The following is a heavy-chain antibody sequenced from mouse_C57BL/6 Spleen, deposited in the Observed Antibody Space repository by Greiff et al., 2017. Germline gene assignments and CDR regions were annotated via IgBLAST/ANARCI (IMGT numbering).Heavy chain of an antibody. V-gene: IGHV5-4*01. J-gene: IGHJ3*01. Sequence: EVKLMESGGGLVKPGGSLKLSCAASGFTFSSYAMSWVRQTPEKRLEWVATISDGGSYTYYPDNVKGRFTISRDNAKNNLYLQMSHLKSEDTARYYCARDLGGAYWGQGTLVTVSA. CDR1: GFTFSSYA. CDR2: ISDGGSYT. CDR3: ARDLGGAY.